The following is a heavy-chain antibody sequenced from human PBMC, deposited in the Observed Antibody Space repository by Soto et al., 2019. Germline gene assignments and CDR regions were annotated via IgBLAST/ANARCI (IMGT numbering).Heavy chain of an antibody. CDR3: ARGGDSSSWYKVDP. J-gene: IGHJ5*02. V-gene: IGHV4-31*03. Sequence: QVQLQESGPGPVKPSQTLSLTCTVSGGSISSGGYYWSWIRQLPGQGLEWIGYIYYSGSTYYNPSLKSRVPISADTSKNQFSLKLSSVTAADTAVYYCARGGDSSSWYKVDPWGQGTLVTVSS. CDR2: IYYSGST. CDR1: GGSISSGGYY. D-gene: IGHD6-13*01.